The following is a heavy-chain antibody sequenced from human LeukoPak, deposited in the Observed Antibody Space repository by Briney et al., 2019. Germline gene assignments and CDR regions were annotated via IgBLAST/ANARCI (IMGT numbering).Heavy chain of an antibody. Sequence: PSETLSLTCTVSSGSISSYYWSWIRQPPGKGLEWIGYIYYSGNTNYNPSLKSRVTISVDTSKNQFSLNLSSVTAVDTAVYYCARAPGGNPTTHYFDYWGQGTLVTVSS. CDR2: IYYSGNT. D-gene: IGHD1-14*01. V-gene: IGHV4-59*01. CDR3: ARAPGGNPTTHYFDY. CDR1: SGSISSYY. J-gene: IGHJ4*02.